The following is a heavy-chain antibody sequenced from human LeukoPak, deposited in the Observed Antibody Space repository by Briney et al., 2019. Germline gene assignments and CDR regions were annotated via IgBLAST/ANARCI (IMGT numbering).Heavy chain of an antibody. Sequence: GGSLRLSCAASGFTFSNACMSWVRQAPGKGLEWVGHIKSKTDGGTTDYAAPVKGRFTISRDDSKNTLYLQMNSLKTEDTAVYYCTTVALDYGDYVATNFDYWGQGTLVTVSS. D-gene: IGHD4-17*01. J-gene: IGHJ4*02. CDR3: TTVALDYGDYVATNFDY. CDR1: GFTFSNAC. CDR2: IKSKTDGGTT. V-gene: IGHV3-15*01.